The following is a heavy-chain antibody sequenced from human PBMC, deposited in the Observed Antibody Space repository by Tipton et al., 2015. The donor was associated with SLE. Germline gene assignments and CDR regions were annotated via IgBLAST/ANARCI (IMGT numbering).Heavy chain of an antibody. CDR2: IYPGDSDT. J-gene: IGHJ6*02. V-gene: IGHV5-51*01. CDR1: GYSFTTFW. D-gene: IGHD3-22*01. CDR3: ATYDSSGRSRDYGMDV. Sequence: QSGPEVKRPGASVKVSCKASGYSFTTFWIAWVRQVPGKGLEWMGIIYPGDSDTRYSPSFRGQVTISADKSISTAYLQWSSLKASDTAMYYCATYDSSGRSRDYGMDVWGQGTSVTVSS.